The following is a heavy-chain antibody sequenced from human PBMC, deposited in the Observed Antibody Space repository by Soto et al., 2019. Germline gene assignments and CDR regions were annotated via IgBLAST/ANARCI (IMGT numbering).Heavy chain of an antibody. CDR3: VRRHVSATGIDWFDP. J-gene: IGHJ5*02. V-gene: IGHV1-3*01. D-gene: IGHD6-13*01. Sequence: ASVKVSCKASGYTFTSYGIHWVRQAPGQRLEWMGWINAANGDTKYSTKFQGRVTITRDTSASTAHNELSSLRSEDTAVYYCVRRHVSATGIDWFDPWGQGTLVTVSS. CDR2: INAANGDT. CDR1: GYTFTSYG.